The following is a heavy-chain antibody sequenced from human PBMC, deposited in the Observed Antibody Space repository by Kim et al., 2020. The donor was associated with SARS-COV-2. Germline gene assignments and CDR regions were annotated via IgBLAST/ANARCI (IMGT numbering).Heavy chain of an antibody. Sequence: SYGNNKCYADSDMGRFTISRDNSKNRLFLQMNSLGAEDTAVYYCANFESWGQGTLVTVSS. J-gene: IGHJ4*02. CDR2: SYGNNK. V-gene: IGHV3-33*06. CDR3: ANFES.